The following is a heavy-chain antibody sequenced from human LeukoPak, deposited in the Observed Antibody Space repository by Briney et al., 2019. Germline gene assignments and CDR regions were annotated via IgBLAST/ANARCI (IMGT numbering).Heavy chain of an antibody. J-gene: IGHJ4*02. V-gene: IGHV1-2*02. CDR3: ARAQEGYDFWSSYYTGFTTFDY. CDR2: INPNSGGT. D-gene: IGHD3-3*01. CDR1: VYTFTRYY. Sequence: GSSVNVSCKASVYTFTRYYMHWVRQAPRQGLEWMGWINPNSGGTNYAQKFQGRVTMTRDTSLSTAYMELSRLRSDDTAVYYCARAQEGYDFWSSYYTGFTTFDYWGQGTLVTVSS.